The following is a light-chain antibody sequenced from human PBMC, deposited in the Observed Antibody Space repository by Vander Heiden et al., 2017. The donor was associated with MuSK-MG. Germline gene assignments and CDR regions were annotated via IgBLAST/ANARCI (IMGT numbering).Light chain of an antibody. J-gene: IGKJ4*01. CDR1: QSISSW. V-gene: IGKV1-5*03. Sequence: DIQTTHSPSTLSASVGDRVTITCRASQSISSWLAWYQQKPGKAPKLLIYKASSLESGVPSRFSGSGSGTEFTLTISSLQPDDFATYYCQQYNSYLLTFGGGTKVEIK. CDR3: QQYNSYLLT. CDR2: KAS.